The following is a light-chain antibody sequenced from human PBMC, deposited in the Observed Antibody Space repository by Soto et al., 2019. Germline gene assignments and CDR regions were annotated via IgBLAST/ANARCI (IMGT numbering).Light chain of an antibody. Sequence: EIVLTQSPGTLSLSPGERATLSCRASQSVSSSYLAWYQQKPGQAPRLLIYGASARATGIPAKFSGSGSGTEFTLTISSLQSEDFVVYYCQQRSNWPITFGQGTRLEIK. J-gene: IGKJ5*01. V-gene: IGKV3D-20*02. CDR3: QQRSNWPIT. CDR1: QSVSSSY. CDR2: GAS.